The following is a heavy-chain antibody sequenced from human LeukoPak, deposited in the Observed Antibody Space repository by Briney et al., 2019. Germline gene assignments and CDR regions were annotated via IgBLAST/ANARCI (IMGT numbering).Heavy chain of an antibody. CDR1: GGTFSIYA. J-gene: IGHJ6*03. D-gene: IGHD6-6*01. V-gene: IGHV1-69*05. CDR3: AGVVVGYSSSSPTGDSYYYYMDV. CDR2: IIPIFGTA. Sequence: ASVKVSCKSSGGTFSIYAFSWVRQAPGQGLEWMGGIIPIFGTANYAEEFEGRVTITTDESTSTAYMALSSLRSEDTAVYYCAGVVVGYSSSSPTGDSYYYYMDVWGKGTTVTVSS.